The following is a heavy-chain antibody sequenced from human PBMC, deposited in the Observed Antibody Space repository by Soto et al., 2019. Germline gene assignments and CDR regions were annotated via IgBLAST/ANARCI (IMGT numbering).Heavy chain of an antibody. J-gene: IGHJ6*02. CDR1: GFTVIANY. CDR2: IYGGGST. CDR3: AREGLPAYRRAHYGMDV. V-gene: IGHV3-53*01. Sequence: EVQLVESGGGLIQPGGSLRLSCAASGFTVIANYMSGFGQAPGKGLEWVSVIYGGGSTYSADSVKGRFTISRDNSKNTLYLQMNSLRAEDTAVYYCAREGLPAYRRAHYGMDVWGQGTTVTVSS. D-gene: IGHD3-16*02.